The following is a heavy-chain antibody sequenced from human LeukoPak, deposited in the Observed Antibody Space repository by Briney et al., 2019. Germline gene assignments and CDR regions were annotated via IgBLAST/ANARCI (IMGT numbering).Heavy chain of an antibody. J-gene: IGHJ4*02. CDR2: ISSTSSFI. Sequence: GGSLRLSCAASGFTFSSYIMNWVRQAPGKGLEWVSSISSTSSFIYYADSVKGRFTISRDNAKNSLYLQMNSLRAEDTAVYYCARSLGGYSYGPRGQGTLVTVSS. V-gene: IGHV3-21*01. D-gene: IGHD5-18*01. CDR3: ARSLGGYSYGP. CDR1: GFTFSSYI.